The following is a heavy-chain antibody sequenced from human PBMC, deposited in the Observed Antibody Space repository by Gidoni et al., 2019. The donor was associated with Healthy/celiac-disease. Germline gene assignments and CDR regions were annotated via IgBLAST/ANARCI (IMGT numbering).Heavy chain of an antibody. CDR2: IYYSGST. CDR3: ARHVRYHDFWSDTPGWYFDL. CDR1: GGSISSSSYY. Sequence: QLQLQESGPGLVKPSETLSLTCTVSGGSISSSSYYWGWIRQPPGKGLEWIGSIYYSGSTYYNPSLKSRVTISVDTSKNQFSLKLSSVTAADTAVYYCARHVRYHDFWSDTPGWYFDLWGRGTLVTVSS. D-gene: IGHD3-3*01. J-gene: IGHJ2*01. V-gene: IGHV4-39*01.